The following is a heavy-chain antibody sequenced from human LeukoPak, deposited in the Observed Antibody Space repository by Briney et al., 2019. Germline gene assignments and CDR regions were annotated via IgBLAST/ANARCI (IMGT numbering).Heavy chain of an antibody. J-gene: IGHJ3*02. CDR1: GGSISSYY. D-gene: IGHD2-2*01. V-gene: IGHV4-59*01. CDR2: IYYSGST. CDR3: ARDWGYCSSTSCRWGGAFDI. Sequence: PSETLSLTCTVSGGSISSYYWSWIRQPPGKGLEWIGYIYYSGSTNYNPSLKSRVTISVDTSKNQFSLKLSSVTAADTAVYYCARDWGYCSSTSCRWGGAFDIWGQGTMVTVSS.